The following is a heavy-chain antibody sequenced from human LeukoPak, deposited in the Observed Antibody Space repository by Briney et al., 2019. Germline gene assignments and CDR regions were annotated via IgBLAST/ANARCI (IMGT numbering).Heavy chain of an antibody. CDR3: ARSSSSHYYYYGMDV. V-gene: IGHV3-11*01. CDR1: GFTFSDYY. Sequence: GGSLRLSCAASGFTFSDYYMSWIRQAPGKGLEWVSYISSSGSTIYYADSVKGRFTISRDNAMNSLYLQMNSLRAEDTAVYYCARSSSSHYYYYGMDVWGQGTTVTVSS. J-gene: IGHJ6*02. CDR2: ISSSGSTI. D-gene: IGHD6-13*01.